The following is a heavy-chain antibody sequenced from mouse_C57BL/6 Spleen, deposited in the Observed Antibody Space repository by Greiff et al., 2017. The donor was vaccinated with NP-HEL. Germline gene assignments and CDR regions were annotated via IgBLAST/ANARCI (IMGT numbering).Heavy chain of an antibody. CDR3: ARDRPSSSYWYFDV. CDR2: ISDGGSYT. J-gene: IGHJ1*03. Sequence: EVQVVESGGGLVKPGGSLKLSCAASGFTFSSYAMSWVRQTPEKRLEWVATISDGGSYTYYPDNVKGRFTISRDNAKNNLYLQMSHLKSEDTAMYYCARDRPSSSYWYFDVWGTGTTVTVSS. D-gene: IGHD1-1*01. CDR1: GFTFSSYA. V-gene: IGHV5-4*01.